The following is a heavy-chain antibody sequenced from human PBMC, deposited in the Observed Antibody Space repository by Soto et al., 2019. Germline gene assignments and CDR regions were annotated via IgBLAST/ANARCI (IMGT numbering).Heavy chain of an antibody. D-gene: IGHD3-22*01. CDR2: VSASGGST. V-gene: IGHV3-23*01. Sequence: GGSLRLSCAASGFTFSTYAMAWVRQAPGKGLEWVSGVSASGGSTYYADSVKGRFTISRDNSKNTLYLQMNSLRAEDTAVYYCAKVGPYDSSGYFDYWGQGTLVTVSS. CDR1: GFTFSTYA. CDR3: AKVGPYDSSGYFDY. J-gene: IGHJ4*02.